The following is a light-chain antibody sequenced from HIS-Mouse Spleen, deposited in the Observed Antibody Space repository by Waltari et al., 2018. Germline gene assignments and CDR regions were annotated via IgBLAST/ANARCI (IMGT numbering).Light chain of an antibody. Sequence: SYELTQPPSVSVSPGHTARITCSGDALPKKYAYWYQQKSGQAPVLVIYEGSKRPSGIPERFSGSSSGTMATLTISGAQVEDEADYYCYSTDSSGNHRVFGGGTKLTVL. CDR2: EGS. CDR1: ALPKKY. CDR3: YSTDSSGNHRV. J-gene: IGLJ2*01. V-gene: IGLV3-10*01.